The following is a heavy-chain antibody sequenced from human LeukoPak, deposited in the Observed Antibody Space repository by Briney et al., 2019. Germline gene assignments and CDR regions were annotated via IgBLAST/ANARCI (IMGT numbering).Heavy chain of an antibody. CDR1: GFTFSSYG. Sequence: GGSLRLSCAASGFTFSSYGMTWLRQTPAKGLEWVSAISGSGETTYYSDSVKGRFTISRDNSKNTLFLQMNSLRVEDAAMYYCAKSHGYFDQWGQGTLVAVSS. V-gene: IGHV3-23*01. CDR3: AKSHGYFDQ. CDR2: ISGSGETT. D-gene: IGHD3-22*01. J-gene: IGHJ4*02.